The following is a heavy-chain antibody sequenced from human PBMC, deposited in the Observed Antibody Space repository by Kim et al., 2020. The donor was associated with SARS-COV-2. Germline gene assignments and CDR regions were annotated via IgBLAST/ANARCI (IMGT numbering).Heavy chain of an antibody. CDR2: ISGSGGST. Sequence: GGSLRLSCAASGFTFSSYAMSWVRQAPGKGLEWVSAISGSGGSTYYADSVKGRFTISRDNSKNTLYLQMNSLRAEDTAVYYCAKVNIVVVVAATHHFGYWGQGTLVTVSS. CDR1: GFTFSSYA. J-gene: IGHJ4*02. D-gene: IGHD2-15*01. CDR3: AKVNIVVVVAATHHFGY. V-gene: IGHV3-23*01.